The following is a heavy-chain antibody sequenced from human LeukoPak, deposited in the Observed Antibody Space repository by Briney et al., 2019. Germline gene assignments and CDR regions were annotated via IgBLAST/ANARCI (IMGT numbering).Heavy chain of an antibody. D-gene: IGHD3-22*01. V-gene: IGHV1-2*06. CDR2: INPNSGGT. Sequence: ASVKVSCKXSGYTLTAYYLHWVRQAPGQGLEWMGRINPNSGGTTYAQKFQGRVTMTRDTSIGTAYMELSSLRSDDTAVYYCARPYYESSGLYVDAFDIWGQGTRVTVSS. CDR1: GYTLTAYY. CDR3: ARPYYESSGLYVDAFDI. J-gene: IGHJ3*02.